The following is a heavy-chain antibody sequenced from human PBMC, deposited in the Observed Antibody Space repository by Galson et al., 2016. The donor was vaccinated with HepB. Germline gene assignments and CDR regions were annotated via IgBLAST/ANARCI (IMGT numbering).Heavy chain of an antibody. CDR3: AKLRFSGNYPRALDI. J-gene: IGHJ3*02. Sequence: SLRLSCAASGFTFSNYAINWVRQAPGKGLEWVSGISGSGSNTYYANSVKGRFTISRDNSKNNLYLQMNSLRADDTALYYCAKLRFSGNYPRALDIWGRGTMVTVSS. V-gene: IGHV3-23*01. CDR2: ISGSGSNT. CDR1: GFTFSNYA. D-gene: IGHD1-26*01.